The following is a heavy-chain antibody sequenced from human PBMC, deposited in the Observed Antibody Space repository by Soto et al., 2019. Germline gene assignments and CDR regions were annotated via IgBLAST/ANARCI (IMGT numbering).Heavy chain of an antibody. CDR3: AKYTEATFICDIVVVAAAKGGSNYYYGMDV. CDR1: GFTFSSYA. J-gene: IGHJ6*02. V-gene: IGHV3-23*01. Sequence: EVQLLESGGGLVQPGGSLRLSCAASGFTFSSYAMSWVRQAPGKGLEWVSAISGSGGSTYYADSVKGRFTISRDNSKNTLYQQMNSLRAEDTTVDYCAKYTEATFICDIVVVAAAKGGSNYYYGMDVWGQGTTVTVSS. CDR2: ISGSGGST. D-gene: IGHD2-2*01.